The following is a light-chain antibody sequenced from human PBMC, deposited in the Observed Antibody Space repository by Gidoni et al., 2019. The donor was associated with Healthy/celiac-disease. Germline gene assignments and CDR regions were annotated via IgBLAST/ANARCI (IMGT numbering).Light chain of an antibody. CDR2: DAS. CDR3: QQFNNYLGT. Sequence: AIQLTQSPSSLSASVGDSVTITCRASQGISIALAWYQQKPGKTPKLLIYDASSLESGVPSRFSGSGSGTDFTLTISSLQPEDFATYYCQQFNNYLGTFGQGTKVEIK. V-gene: IGKV1D-13*01. J-gene: IGKJ1*01. CDR1: QGISIA.